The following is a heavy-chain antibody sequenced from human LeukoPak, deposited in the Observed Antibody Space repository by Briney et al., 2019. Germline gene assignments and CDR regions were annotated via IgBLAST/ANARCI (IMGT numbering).Heavy chain of an antibody. D-gene: IGHD2-2*01. V-gene: IGHV3-33*06. CDR3: AKASGYCSSTSCYLFDY. J-gene: IGHJ4*02. Sequence: GGSLRLSCAASGFTFSSYGMHWVRQAPGKGLEWVAVIWYDGSNKYYADSVKGRFTISRDNSKNTLYLQMNSLRAEDTAVYYCAKASGYCSSTSCYLFDYWGQGTLVTVS. CDR2: IWYDGSNK. CDR1: GFTFSSYG.